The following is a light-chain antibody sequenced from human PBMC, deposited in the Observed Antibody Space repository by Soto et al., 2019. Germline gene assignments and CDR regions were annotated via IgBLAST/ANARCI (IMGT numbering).Light chain of an antibody. CDR3: GAWDDSLNGPVV. CDR1: SSNIGSNT. J-gene: IGLJ2*01. CDR2: SNN. Sequence: QAVVTQPPSASGTPGQRVTISCSGSSSNIGSNTVNWYQQLPGTAPKLLIYSNNQRPSGVPDRFSGSKSGTSASLAISGLQSEDEADYYCGAWDDSLNGPVVFGGGTKLTVL. V-gene: IGLV1-44*01.